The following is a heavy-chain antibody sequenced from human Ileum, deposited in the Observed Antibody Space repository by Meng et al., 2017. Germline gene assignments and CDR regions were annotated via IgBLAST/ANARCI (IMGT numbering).Heavy chain of an antibody. Sequence: SETLSLTCAVSGGSIRSTDWWSWVRQPPGKGLEWIAEISHGGDSKYNPSLNSRGTISVDMSKNQVSLKLTSVTAADTAVYFCARNFDSWGQGTLVTGAS. CDR3: ARNFDS. CDR1: GGSIRSTDW. CDR2: ISHGGDS. V-gene: IGHV4-4*02. J-gene: IGHJ4*02.